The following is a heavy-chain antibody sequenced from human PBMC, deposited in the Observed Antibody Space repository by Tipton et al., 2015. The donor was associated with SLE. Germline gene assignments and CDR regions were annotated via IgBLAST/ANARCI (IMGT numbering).Heavy chain of an antibody. V-gene: IGHV4-61*09. D-gene: IGHD5-24*01. CDR3: ARGREHQYYFDY. J-gene: IGHJ4*02. CDR2: IYTSGST. Sequence: TLSLTCTVSGGSISSGSYQWSWVRQPAGKGLEWIGYIYTSGSTNYNPSLKSRVTISVDTSKNQFSLKLRSVTAADTAVYYCARGREHQYYFDYWGQGTLVTVSS. CDR1: GGSISSGSYQ.